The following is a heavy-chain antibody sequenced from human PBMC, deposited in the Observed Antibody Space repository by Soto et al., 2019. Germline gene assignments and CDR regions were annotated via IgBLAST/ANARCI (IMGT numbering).Heavy chain of an antibody. CDR3: ATVPYYGSGSYYDTHFDY. CDR2: IIPILGIA. V-gene: IGHV1-69*02. Sequence: QVQLVQSGAEVKKPGSSVKVSCKASGGTFSSYTISWVRQAPGQGLEWMGRIIPILGIANYAQKFQGRVTITADKSTITAYMELSSLRSEDTAVYYCATVPYYGSGSYYDTHFDYWGQGTLVTVSS. D-gene: IGHD3-10*01. J-gene: IGHJ4*02. CDR1: GGTFSSYT.